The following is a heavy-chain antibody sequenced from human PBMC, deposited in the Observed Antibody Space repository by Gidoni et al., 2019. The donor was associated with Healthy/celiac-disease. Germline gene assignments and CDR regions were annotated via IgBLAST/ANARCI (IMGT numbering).Heavy chain of an antibody. CDR1: AGSISSSSYY. D-gene: IGHD6-13*01. CDR3: ARDSGRTAAQPLDY. V-gene: IGHV4-39*07. Sequence: QLQLQESGPGLVKPSETLSLTCTFSAGSISSSSYYWGWIRQPPGKGMEWIGSIYYSGSTYYNPSIKSRVTISVDTSKNQFSLKLSSVTAADTAVYYCARDSGRTAAQPLDYWGQGTLVTVSS. CDR2: IYYSGST. J-gene: IGHJ4*02.